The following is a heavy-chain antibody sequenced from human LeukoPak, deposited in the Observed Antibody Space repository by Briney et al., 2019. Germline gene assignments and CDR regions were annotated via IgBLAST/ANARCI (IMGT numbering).Heavy chain of an antibody. CDR2: ISGTGGST. CDR1: EFTVSYNY. V-gene: IGHV3-23*01. J-gene: IGHJ4*02. CDR3: ATYLWLRQGY. Sequence: PGGSLRLSCAASEFTVSYNYMSWVRQAPGKGLEWVSLISGTGGSTYYADSVKGRFTISRDNSKNTLYLQMNSLRAEDTAVYYCATYLWLRQGYWGQGTLVTVSS. D-gene: IGHD5-12*01.